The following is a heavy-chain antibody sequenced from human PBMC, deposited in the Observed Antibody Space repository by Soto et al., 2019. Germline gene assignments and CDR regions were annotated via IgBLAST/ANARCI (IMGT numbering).Heavy chain of an antibody. CDR1: GDSVSSNSAA. CDR2: TYYRSKWYN. CDR3: ARGGVVTGARYYYTDV. V-gene: IGHV6-1*01. D-gene: IGHD2-2*01. Sequence: SQTLSFTCAISGDSVSSNSAAWNWIRQSPSRGLEWLGRTYYRSKWYNDYAVSVKSRITINPDTSKNQFSLQLNSVTPEDTAVYYCARGGVVTGARYYYTDVWGKGTLGTVS. J-gene: IGHJ6*03.